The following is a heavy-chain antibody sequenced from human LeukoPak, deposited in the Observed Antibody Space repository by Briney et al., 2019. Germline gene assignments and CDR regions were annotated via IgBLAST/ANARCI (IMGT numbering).Heavy chain of an antibody. J-gene: IGHJ4*02. V-gene: IGHV1-2*02. CDR1: GYTFTSYG. Sequence: ASVKVSCKASGYTFTSYGISWVRQAPGQGLEWMGWINPNSGGTNYAQKFQGRVTMTRDTSISTAYMELSRLRSDDTAVYYCARGDAVAGTEYWGQGTLVTVSS. D-gene: IGHD6-19*01. CDR2: INPNSGGT. CDR3: ARGDAVAGTEY.